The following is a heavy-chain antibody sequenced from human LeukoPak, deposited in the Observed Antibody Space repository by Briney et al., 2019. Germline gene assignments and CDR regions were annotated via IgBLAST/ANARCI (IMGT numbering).Heavy chain of an antibody. CDR1: GGSISSSNW. V-gene: IGHV4-4*02. CDR3: ARIYSSSWFLNWFDP. J-gene: IGHJ5*02. Sequence: SETLSLTCTVSGGSISSSNWWSWVRQPPGKGLEWIGEINHSGSTNYNPSLKSRVTISVDTSKNQFSLKLNSVTAADTAVYYCARIYSSSWFLNWFDPWGQGTLVTVSS. CDR2: INHSGST. D-gene: IGHD6-13*01.